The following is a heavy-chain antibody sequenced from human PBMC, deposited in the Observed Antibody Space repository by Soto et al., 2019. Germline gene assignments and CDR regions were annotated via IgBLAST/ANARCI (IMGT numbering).Heavy chain of an antibody. CDR3: ARGPWDDSSTYRIDY. V-gene: IGHV1-8*01. J-gene: IGHJ4*02. Sequence: ASVKVSCKASGYTFINYDINWVRQAPGQGLEWMGWMNCNSGNTGYAQKFQGRVTMTRNTSVITAYIDLSSLRSEDTAVYYCARGPWDDSSTYRIDYWGQGTLVTVSS. CDR1: GYTFINYD. D-gene: IGHD3-22*01. CDR2: MNCNSGNT.